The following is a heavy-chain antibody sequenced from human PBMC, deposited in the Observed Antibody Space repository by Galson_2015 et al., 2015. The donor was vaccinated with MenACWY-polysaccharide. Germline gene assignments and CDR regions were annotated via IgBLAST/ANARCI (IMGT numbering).Heavy chain of an antibody. J-gene: IGHJ4*02. CDR3: AREALHVGNIVIVPSVFFDL. CDR1: GYNFENYG. CDR2: VNGYSGHT. D-gene: IGHD2/OR15-2a*01. V-gene: IGHV1-18*01. Sequence: SVKVSCKASGYNFENYGISWVRRAPGQGLEWMGWVNGYSGHTNSAPKFRGRITVTRDTSSGTAYLELRSLTSDDTAVYYCAREALHVGNIVIVPSVFFDLWGQGTLVTVSS.